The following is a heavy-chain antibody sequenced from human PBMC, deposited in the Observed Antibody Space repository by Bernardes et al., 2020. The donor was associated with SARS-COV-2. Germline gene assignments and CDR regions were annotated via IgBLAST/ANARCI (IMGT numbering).Heavy chain of an antibody. CDR3: ARDGLRYSSGWHASRDFDY. V-gene: IGHV3-33*01. J-gene: IGHJ4*02. CDR1: GFTFLSYG. Sequence: SLRLSCAASGFTFLSYGMHWVRQAPGKGLEWVAVISYDGSNKYYADSVKGRFTISRDNSKDTLYLQVNSLRAEDTAMYYCARDGLRYSSGWHASRDFDYWGQGTLVTVSS. D-gene: IGHD6-19*01. CDR2: ISYDGSNK.